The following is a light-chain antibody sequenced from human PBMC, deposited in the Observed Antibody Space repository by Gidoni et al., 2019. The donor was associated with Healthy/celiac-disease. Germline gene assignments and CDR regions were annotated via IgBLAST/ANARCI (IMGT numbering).Light chain of an antibody. CDR2: AAS. CDR1: QSISSY. V-gene: IGKV1-39*01. CDR3: QQSYSTHPLT. J-gene: IGKJ4*01. Sequence: DIQMTQSPSSLSASVGDRVTITCRASQSISSYLNWYQQKPGKAPKLLIYAASSLQSGVPSRFSGSGSGTDFTLTISSLQPEDFATYYCQQSYSTHPLTFGGXTKVEIK.